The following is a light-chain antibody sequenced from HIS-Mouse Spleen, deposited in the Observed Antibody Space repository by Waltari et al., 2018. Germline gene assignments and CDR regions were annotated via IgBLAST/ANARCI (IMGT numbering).Light chain of an antibody. CDR3: YSTDSSGNHRV. J-gene: IGLJ2*01. CDR2: EDS. Sequence: SYELTHPHSVSVSPGQTARITCSGDACPKKYAYWYQQKSGPAPVLVIYEDSKRPSGIPERFSGSSSGTMATLTISGAQVEDEADYYCYSTDSSGNHRVFGGGTKLTVL. V-gene: IGLV3-10*01. CDR1: ACPKKY.